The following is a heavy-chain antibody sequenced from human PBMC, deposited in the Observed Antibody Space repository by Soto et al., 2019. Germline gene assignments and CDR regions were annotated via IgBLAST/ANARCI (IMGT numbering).Heavy chain of an antibody. V-gene: IGHV4-38-2*01. J-gene: IGHJ4*02. D-gene: IGHD3-10*01. CDR1: GYSISSGYY. CDR2: IYHSGST. Sequence: PSETLSLTCAVSGYSISSGYYWGWIRQPPGKGLEWIGSIYHSGSTYYNPSLKSRVTISVDTSKNQFSLKLSSVTAADTAVYYCARVPADGRFELFDYSGQGPLVTSP. CDR3: ARVPADGRFELFDY.